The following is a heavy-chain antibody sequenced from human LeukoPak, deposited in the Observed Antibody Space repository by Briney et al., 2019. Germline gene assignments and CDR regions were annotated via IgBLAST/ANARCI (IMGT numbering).Heavy chain of an antibody. CDR2: ISYDGSNK. V-gene: IGHV3-30-3*01. J-gene: IGHJ4*02. Sequence: PGGSLRLSCAASGFTFSSYAMHWVRQAPGKGLEWVAVISYDGSNKYYADSVKGRFTISRDISKNTLYLQMNSLRAEDTSVYYCAKDLPEPYFDYWGQGTLVTVSS. CDR3: AKDLPEPYFDY. CDR1: GFTFSSYA.